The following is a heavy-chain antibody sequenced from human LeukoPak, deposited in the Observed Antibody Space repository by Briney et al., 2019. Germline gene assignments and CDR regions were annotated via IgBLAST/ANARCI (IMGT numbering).Heavy chain of an antibody. CDR3: AREPGASLNNWFDP. V-gene: IGHV1-2*06. CDR1: GYTFTGYY. Sequence: ASVKVSCKASGYTFTGYYMHWVRQAPGQGLEWMGRINPNSGGTNYARKFQGRVTMTRDTSISTAYMELSRLRSDDTAVYYCAREPGASLNNWFDPWGQGTLVTVSS. CDR2: INPNSGGT. J-gene: IGHJ5*02. D-gene: IGHD1-26*01.